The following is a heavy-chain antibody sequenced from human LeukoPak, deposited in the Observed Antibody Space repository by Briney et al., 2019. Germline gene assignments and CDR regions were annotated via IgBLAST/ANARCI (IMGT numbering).Heavy chain of an antibody. D-gene: IGHD3-22*01. V-gene: IGHV3-66*01. J-gene: IGHJ4*02. CDR3: ASYYDSSGYSRAADY. CDR1: GFTVSINY. Sequence: PGGSLRLSCAASGFTVSINYMSWVRQAPGKGLEWVSVIYSGGSTYYADSVKGRFTISRDNSKNTLYLQMNSLRAEDTAVYYCASYYDSSGYSRAADYWGQGTLVTVSS. CDR2: IYSGGST.